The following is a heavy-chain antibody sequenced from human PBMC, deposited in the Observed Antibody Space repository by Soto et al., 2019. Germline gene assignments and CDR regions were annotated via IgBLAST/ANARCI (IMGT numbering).Heavy chain of an antibody. V-gene: IGHV3-33*01. J-gene: IGHJ4*02. CDR1: GFTFRSKD. CDR2: IRHDGSVK. D-gene: IGHD3-3*01. Sequence: GGSLRLSCEASGFTFRSKDMHWVRQAPGKGLDWVATIRHDGSVKDYADAVKGRFTISRDNSKNTLYLEMNTLIAEDTTLYYCESKTIGDFDYWGQGTLVTVSS. CDR3: ESKTIGDFDY.